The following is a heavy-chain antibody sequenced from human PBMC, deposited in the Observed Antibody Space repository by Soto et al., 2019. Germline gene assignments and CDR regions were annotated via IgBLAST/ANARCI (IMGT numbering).Heavy chain of an antibody. V-gene: IGHV3-74*01. CDR3: ARPAVPAAFDY. CDR2: INADGSST. D-gene: IGHD2-2*01. J-gene: IGHJ4*02. CDR1: GFTFSSDW. Sequence: EVQLVESGGGLVQPGGSLRLSCAASGFTFSSDWMHWVRQAPGKGLVWVSRINADGSSTSYADSVKGRFTISRDNAKNTLYLQMNSLRAEDTAVYHCARPAVPAAFDYWGQGILVTVSS.